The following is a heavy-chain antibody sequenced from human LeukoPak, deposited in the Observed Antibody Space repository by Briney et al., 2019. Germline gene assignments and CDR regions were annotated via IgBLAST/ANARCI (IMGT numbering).Heavy chain of an antibody. CDR2: ISSSSSYI. V-gene: IGHV3-21*01. CDR3: ARDDRYSYDYYFDY. D-gene: IGHD5-18*01. Sequence: SGGSLRLSCAASGFTFSSYWMNWVRQAPGKGLEWVSSISSSSSYIYYADSVKGRFTISRDNAKNSLYLQMNSLRAEDTAVYYCARDDRYSYDYYFDYWGQGTLVTVSS. CDR1: GFTFSSYW. J-gene: IGHJ4*02.